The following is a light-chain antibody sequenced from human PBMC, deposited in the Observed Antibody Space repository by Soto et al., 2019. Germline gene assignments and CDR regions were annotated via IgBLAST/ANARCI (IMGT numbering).Light chain of an antibody. V-gene: IGKV3-15*01. J-gene: IGKJ2*01. Sequence: EIVMTQSPATLSVSPGERATLSCRASQSVSSNLAWYQQKPGQAPRLLIYGASTRATGIPARFSGSESGTEFTLTISSLQSEDFAVYYCQQYNNWPPMYTFGQGTKLESK. CDR2: GAS. CDR3: QQYNNWPPMYT. CDR1: QSVSSN.